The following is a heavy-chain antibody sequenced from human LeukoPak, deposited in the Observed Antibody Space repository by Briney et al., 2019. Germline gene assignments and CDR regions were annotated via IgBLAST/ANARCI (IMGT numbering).Heavy chain of an antibody. Sequence: GASVKVSCKASGYTFTSYGISWVRQAPGQGLEWMGWISAYNGNTNYAQKLQGRVTMTTDTSTSTAYMELRSLRSDDTAVYYCARDWGIAAAGTRFDPWGQGTLVTVSS. V-gene: IGHV1-18*01. CDR3: ARDWGIAAAGTRFDP. J-gene: IGHJ5*02. CDR2: ISAYNGNT. CDR1: GYTFTSYG. D-gene: IGHD6-13*01.